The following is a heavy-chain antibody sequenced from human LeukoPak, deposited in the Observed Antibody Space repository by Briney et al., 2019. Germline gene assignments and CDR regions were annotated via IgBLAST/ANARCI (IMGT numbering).Heavy chain of an antibody. J-gene: IGHJ4*02. Sequence: GASVKVSCKASGYTFTSYGISWVRQAPGQGLEWMGWISAYNGNTNYAQKLQGRVTMTTDTSTSTAYMELRSLRSDDTAVYYCASSKDRSGSYWGVFDYWGQGTLVTVSS. CDR2: ISAYNGNT. V-gene: IGHV1-18*01. D-gene: IGHD1-26*01. CDR3: ASSKDRSGSYWGVFDY. CDR1: GYTFTSYG.